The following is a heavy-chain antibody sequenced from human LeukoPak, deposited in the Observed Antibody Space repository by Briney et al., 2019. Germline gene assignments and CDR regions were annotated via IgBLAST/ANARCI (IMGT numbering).Heavy chain of an antibody. D-gene: IGHD1-26*01. J-gene: IGHJ4*02. V-gene: IGHV4-38-2*01. Sequence: SETLSLTCAVSGYSISSGYYWGWIRQPPGKGLEWIGSIYHSGSTYYNPSLKSRVTISVDMSKNQFSLKLSSVTAADTAVYYCASESSNFDYWGQGTLVTVSS. CDR3: ASESSNFDY. CDR2: IYHSGST. CDR1: GYSISSGYY.